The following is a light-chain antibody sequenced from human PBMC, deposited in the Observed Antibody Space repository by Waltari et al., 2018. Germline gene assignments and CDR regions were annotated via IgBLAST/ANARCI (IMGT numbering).Light chain of an antibody. CDR2: DAS. J-gene: IGKJ4*01. CDR1: QDISNY. V-gene: IGKV1-33*01. Sequence: DIQMTQSPSSLSASVGDRVTITCQASQDISNYLNWYQQKPGKAPKLLIYDASNLETGVPSRFGGSGSGTDFTFTNSSLQPEDIATYYCQQYDNLPLTFGGGTKVEIK. CDR3: QQYDNLPLT.